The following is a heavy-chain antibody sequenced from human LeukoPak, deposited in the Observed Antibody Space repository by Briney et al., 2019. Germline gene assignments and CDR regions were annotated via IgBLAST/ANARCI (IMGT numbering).Heavy chain of an antibody. CDR3: AKGSFYYYDSSGYYPSYYFDY. CDR2: ISGIGVST. V-gene: IGHV3-23*01. Sequence: GGSLRLSCAASGFTFSSYAMSWFRQAPGKGREWVSPISGIGVSTYYADSVKGRFTISRDNSKNTLYLQMNSLRAEDTAVYYCAKGSFYYYDSSGYYPSYYFDYWGQGTLVTVSS. CDR1: GFTFSSYA. D-gene: IGHD3-22*01. J-gene: IGHJ4*02.